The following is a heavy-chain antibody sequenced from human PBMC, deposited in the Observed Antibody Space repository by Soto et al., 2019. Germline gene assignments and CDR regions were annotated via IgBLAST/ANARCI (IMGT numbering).Heavy chain of an antibody. D-gene: IGHD3-10*01. V-gene: IGHV4-59*11. CDR3: ARGGYGSGSYYRLFI. Sequence: SETLSLTCTVSGGSINNHYWIWIRQPPGKGLEWIGYIYYTGSTNYNPSLKSRVTISVDTSKNQFSLKLSSVTAADTAVYYCARGGYGSGSYYRLFIWGQGTLVTVSS. CDR2: IYYTGST. CDR1: GGSINNHY. J-gene: IGHJ4*02.